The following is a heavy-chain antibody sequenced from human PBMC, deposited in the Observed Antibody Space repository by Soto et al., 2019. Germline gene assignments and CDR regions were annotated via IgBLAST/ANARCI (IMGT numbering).Heavy chain of an antibody. V-gene: IGHV1-18*01. CDR2: ISAYNGNT. Sequence: GASVQVSCKASGYTFTSYGISWVRQAPGQGLEWMGWISAYNGNTNYAQKLQGRVTMTTDTSTSTAYMELRSLRSDDTAVYYCARYCGGDCYPPQWMGVYYYGMDVWGQGTTVTVSS. J-gene: IGHJ6*02. CDR1: GYTFTSYG. CDR3: ARYCGGDCYPPQWMGVYYYGMDV. D-gene: IGHD2-21*02.